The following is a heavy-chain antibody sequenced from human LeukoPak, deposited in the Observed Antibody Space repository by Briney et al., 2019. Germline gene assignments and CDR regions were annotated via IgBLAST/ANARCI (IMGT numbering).Heavy chain of an antibody. Sequence: SVKVSCKASGGTFSSYAISWVRQAPGQGLEWMGGIIPILGTANYAQKFQGRVTMTRDTSISTAYMELSSLRSEDTAVYYCARGESYVLRHYWGQGTLVTVSA. J-gene: IGHJ4*02. D-gene: IGHD3-3*01. CDR1: GGTFSSYA. CDR2: IIPILGTA. V-gene: IGHV1-69*10. CDR3: ARGESYVLRHY.